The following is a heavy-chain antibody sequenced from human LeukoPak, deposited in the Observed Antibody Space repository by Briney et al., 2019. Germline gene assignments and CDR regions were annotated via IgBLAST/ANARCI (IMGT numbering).Heavy chain of an antibody. CDR2: IYRDGSS. J-gene: IGHJ3*02. CDR1: GLSVSSNY. CDR3: ARDSQYSYGYWGAFDI. V-gene: IGHV3-66*01. D-gene: IGHD5-18*01. Sequence: GGSLRLSCVASGLSVSSNYMSWVRQAPGKGLEWVSVIYRDGSSYYAESVKGRFTISRDNSKNTLYIQMNSLRAEDTAVYYCARDSQYSYGYWGAFDIWGQGTMVTVSS.